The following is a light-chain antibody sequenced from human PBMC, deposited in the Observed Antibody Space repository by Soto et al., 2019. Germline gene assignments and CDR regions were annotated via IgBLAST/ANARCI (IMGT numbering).Light chain of an antibody. CDR2: KSS. CDR3: QQYNSYSYT. CDR1: QSISSW. Sequence: DIQMTQSPSTLSASVGDRVTITCRASQSISSWLAWYQQKPGKAPKLLIYKSSSLESGDPSRFSGSGSGTEFTLTISSLQPDDFATYYGQQYNSYSYTFGQGTKLEIK. J-gene: IGKJ2*01. V-gene: IGKV1-5*03.